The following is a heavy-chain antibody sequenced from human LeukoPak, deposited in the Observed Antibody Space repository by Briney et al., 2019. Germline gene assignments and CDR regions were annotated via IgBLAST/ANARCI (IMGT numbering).Heavy chain of an antibody. J-gene: IGHJ4*02. V-gene: IGHV3-23*01. Sequence: GGSLRLSCAASGFTFSSYAMSWVRQASGKGLEWVSTISGSGGDTFYADSVKGRFSISRDNSRNRVFLQMNSLRAEDTAMYYCARWFGEPPNFDYWGRGTLVTVSS. CDR1: GFTFSSYA. CDR3: ARWFGEPPNFDY. CDR2: ISGSGGDT. D-gene: IGHD3-10*01.